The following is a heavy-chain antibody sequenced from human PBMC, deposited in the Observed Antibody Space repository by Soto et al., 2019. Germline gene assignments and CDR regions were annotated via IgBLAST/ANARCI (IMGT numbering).Heavy chain of an antibody. CDR3: AKGPRGHCTGATCYPFDS. J-gene: IGHJ4*02. D-gene: IGHD2-15*01. Sequence: PGGSLRLSCETSGFTFSAYAMNWVRQAPGKRLEWVSSLTGGDRSDTYCAGSVKGRFTISRDNSKNTLYLQMNSLRAEDTAMYYCAKGPRGHCTGATCYPFDSWGQGTLVTVSS. CDR1: GFTFSAYA. CDR2: LTGGDRSDT. V-gene: IGHV3-23*01.